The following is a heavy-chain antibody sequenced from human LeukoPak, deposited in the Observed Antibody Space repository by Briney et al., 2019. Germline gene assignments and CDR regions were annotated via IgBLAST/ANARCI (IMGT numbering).Heavy chain of an antibody. J-gene: IGHJ6*03. CDR3: ARADTAMVWDYYYYMDV. CDR1: GYTFTSYG. Sequence: ASVKVSCKASGYTFTSYGISWVRQAPGQGLEWMGWISAYNGNTNYAQKLQGRVTMTTDTSTSTAYMELRSLRSDDTAVYYCARADTAMVWDYYYYMDVWGKGTTVTVSS. CDR2: ISAYNGNT. D-gene: IGHD5-18*01. V-gene: IGHV1-18*01.